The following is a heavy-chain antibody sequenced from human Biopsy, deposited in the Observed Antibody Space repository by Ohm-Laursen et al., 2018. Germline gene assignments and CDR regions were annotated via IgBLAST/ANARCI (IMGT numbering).Heavy chain of an antibody. Sequence: CAASGFSFDDFAMHWVRQSPGKGLEWVAGIDWNSRNINYGDSVKGRFSVSRDNAKNSLYLQMNSLRGEDTALYYCVKDTNWNYVWDRPGATKGMDVWGQGTTVTVSS. V-gene: IGHV3-9*01. J-gene: IGHJ6*02. CDR3: VKDTNWNYVWDRPGATKGMDV. D-gene: IGHD1-7*01. CDR1: GFSFDDFA. CDR2: IDWNSRNI.